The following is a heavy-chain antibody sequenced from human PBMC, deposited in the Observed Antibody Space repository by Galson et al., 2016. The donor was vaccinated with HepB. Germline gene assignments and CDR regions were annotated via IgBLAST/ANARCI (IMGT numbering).Heavy chain of an antibody. CDR1: GFTFSNYW. Sequence: SLRLSCAASGFTFSNYWMNWVRQAPGKGLEWVANIKPDGSEKYYVDSVKGRFTISRDNGKNSLYLQMNSLRGEDTAVYYCARGRGVDVWGQGTTVTVSS. J-gene: IGHJ6*02. CDR3: ARGRGVDV. CDR2: IKPDGSEK. V-gene: IGHV3-7*03.